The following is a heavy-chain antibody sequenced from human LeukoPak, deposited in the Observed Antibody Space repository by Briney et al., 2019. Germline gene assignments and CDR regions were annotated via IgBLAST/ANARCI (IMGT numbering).Heavy chain of an antibody. J-gene: IGHJ3*02. CDR2: IKQDGSEK. CDR3: AREHYYYDSSGYYYGGDSFDI. Sequence: GGSLRLSCAASGFTFSSYWMSWVRQAPGKGLEWVANIKQDGSEKYYVDSVKGRFTISRDNAKNSLYLQMNSLRAEDTAVYYCAREHYYYDSSGYYYGGDSFDIWGQGTMVTVSS. V-gene: IGHV3-7*01. D-gene: IGHD3-22*01. CDR1: GFTFSSYW.